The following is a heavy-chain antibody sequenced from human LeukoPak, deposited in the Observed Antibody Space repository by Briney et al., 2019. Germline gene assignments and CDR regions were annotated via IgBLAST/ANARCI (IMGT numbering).Heavy chain of an antibody. J-gene: IGHJ5*02. D-gene: IGHD2/OR15-2a*01. Sequence: SETLSLTCTVSGGSISSYYWSWIRHPPGKGLEWIGYIYYSGRTNYHPSLKSRLTISVDTSKNQFSLKLRSVTPAHTAVYYCARYEHIGETRQNIVHNWFDPWGQGTLVTVSS. CDR3: ARYEHIGETRQNIVHNWFDP. CDR2: IYYSGRT. V-gene: IGHV4-59*01. CDR1: GGSISSYY.